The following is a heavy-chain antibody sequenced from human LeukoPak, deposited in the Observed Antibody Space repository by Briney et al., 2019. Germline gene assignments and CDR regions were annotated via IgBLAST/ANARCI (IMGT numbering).Heavy chain of an antibody. V-gene: IGHV4-59*01. CDR2: IHYSGST. Sequence: SETLSLTGSLSVDSIINYYWTWIRQPPGKALEWIGYIHYSGSTKYNPSLTSRVTISIDTSKSQFSLKLSSVTAADTAFYFCARESVAAAGIDYWGQGTLVTVSS. D-gene: IGHD6-13*01. CDR3: ARESVAAAGIDY. CDR1: VDSIINYY. J-gene: IGHJ4*02.